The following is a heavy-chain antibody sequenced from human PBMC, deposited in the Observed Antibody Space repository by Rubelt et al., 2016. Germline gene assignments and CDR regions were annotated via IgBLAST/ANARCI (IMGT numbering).Heavy chain of an antibody. D-gene: IGHD2-2*01. J-gene: IGHJ4*02. CDR2: IYYSGTT. CDR1: GGSISNDGDY. V-gene: IGHV4-31*03. CDR3: AGFSPAVDY. Sequence: QLQLQESGPGLVRPSETLSLTCTVSGGSISNDGDYWGWIRQHPGKGLEWIGYIYYSGTTYYNPSPTSRIPISVDPSKNQISLKLGSVTAADTAVDFCAGFSPAVDYWGQGTLVTVSS.